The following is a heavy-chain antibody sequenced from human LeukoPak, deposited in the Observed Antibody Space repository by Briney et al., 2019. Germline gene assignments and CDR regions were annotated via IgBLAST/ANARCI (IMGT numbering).Heavy chain of an antibody. V-gene: IGHV1-8*01. CDR3: ARSIVGARKRNAY. Sequence: ASVKVSCKASGYTFTSYDIIWVRQASGQGLEWMGWMNPNSGHTGYAQKFQGRVTMTRTTSISTAYMELTSLTSEDSAVYYCARSIVGARKRNAYWGQGTLVTVSS. CDR2: MNPNSGHT. D-gene: IGHD1-26*01. CDR1: GYTFTSYD. J-gene: IGHJ4*02.